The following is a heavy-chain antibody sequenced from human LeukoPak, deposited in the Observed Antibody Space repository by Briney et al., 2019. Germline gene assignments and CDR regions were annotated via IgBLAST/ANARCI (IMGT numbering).Heavy chain of an antibody. V-gene: IGHV3-23*01. CDR2: ISGSGGST. CDR1: GFTFSSYW. Sequence: RSGGSLRLSCAASGFTFSSYWMSWVRQAPGKGLEWISAISGSGGSTYYADSVKGRFTISRDNSKNTLYLQMNSLRAEDTAVYYCARDGYSGSYANWFDPWGQGTLVTVSS. CDR3: ARDGYSGSYANWFDP. D-gene: IGHD1-26*01. J-gene: IGHJ5*02.